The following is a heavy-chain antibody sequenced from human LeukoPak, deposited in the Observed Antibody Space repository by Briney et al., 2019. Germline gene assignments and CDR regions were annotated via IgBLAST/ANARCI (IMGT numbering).Heavy chain of an antibody. V-gene: IGHV4-59*08. Sequence: SEPLSLTCSVSVDSISSFYWNWLPQSPGRGLEWIGNIHYSGSSIYNPSLRSRVTMSIDTSKKQFFLKLRSVTAADTAVYYCVLAPNSNWFDFWGQGTLVTVSS. CDR3: VLAPNSNWFDF. CDR1: VDSISSFY. J-gene: IGHJ4*02. D-gene: IGHD2-15*01. CDR2: IHYSGSS.